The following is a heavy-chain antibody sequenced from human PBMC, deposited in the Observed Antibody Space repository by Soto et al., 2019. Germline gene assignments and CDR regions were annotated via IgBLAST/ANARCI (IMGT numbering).Heavy chain of an antibody. V-gene: IGHV6-1*01. CDR3: ARGEAGGTSCYYGMGF. J-gene: IGHJ6*04. Sequence: SQTLSLTCVISGDSVSSNSAAWNWIRQSPSRGLEWLGRTYYRSKWYNDYAVSVKSRITINPDTSKNQFSLQLNSVPPEATAVFYCARGEAGGTSCYYGMGFGGKGTTVPVPS. CDR1: GDSVSSNSAA. CDR2: TYYRSKWYN. D-gene: IGHD6-13*01.